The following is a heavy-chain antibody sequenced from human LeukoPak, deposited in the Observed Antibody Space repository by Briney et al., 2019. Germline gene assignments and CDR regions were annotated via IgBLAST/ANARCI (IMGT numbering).Heavy chain of an antibody. CDR2: ITTGGETT. V-gene: IGHV3-48*03. J-gene: IGHJ4*02. Sequence: GGSLRLSCTASGFSFNNNAMTWVRQVPAKGLEWVSSITTGGETTYYADSVKGRFTVSRDNAKNSLFLQMNNLRVEDTAVYFCAREVLIVVEPAANTIDYWGQGTRVTVSS. D-gene: IGHD2-2*01. CDR3: AREVLIVVEPAANTIDY. CDR1: GFSFNNNA.